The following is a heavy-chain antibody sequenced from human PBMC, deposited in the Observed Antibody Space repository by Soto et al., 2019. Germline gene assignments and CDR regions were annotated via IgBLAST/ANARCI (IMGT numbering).Heavy chain of an antibody. CDR1: GGSISNYY. J-gene: IGHJ4*01. Sequence: PSETLSLTCTVSGGSISNYYWSWILQPPGRGLEWIGHIFYSGSTNYNPALKSRVTISVDKSKNQFSLKLSSVTAADTAVYYCASLPATSDFDYCAQRTVVPVSS. D-gene: IGHD2-2*01. CDR2: IFYSGST. CDR3: ASLPATSDFDY. V-gene: IGHV4-59*12.